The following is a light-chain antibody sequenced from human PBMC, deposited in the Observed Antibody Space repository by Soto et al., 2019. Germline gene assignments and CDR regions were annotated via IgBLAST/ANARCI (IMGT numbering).Light chain of an antibody. CDR3: QQFTSYPLT. J-gene: IGKJ4*01. CDR2: GAS. CDR1: QSVSNNY. Sequence: IVLTQSPGTLSLSPGERATLSCRASQSVSNNYLAWYQQKPGQAPRLLIYGASDRATGIPDRFSGSGSGTDFTLTISRLEPEDFATYYCQQFTSYPLTFGGGTKVDIX. V-gene: IGKV3-20*01.